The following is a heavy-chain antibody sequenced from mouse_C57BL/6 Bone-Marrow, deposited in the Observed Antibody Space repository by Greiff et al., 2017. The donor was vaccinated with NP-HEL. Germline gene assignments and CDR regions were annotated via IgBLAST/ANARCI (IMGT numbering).Heavy chain of an antibody. V-gene: IGHV5-6*01. D-gene: IGHD2-1*01. CDR2: ISSGGSYT. CDR3: ARHGGNYDYDMDY. Sequence: EVMLVESGGDLVKPGGSLKLSCAASGFTFSSYGMSWVRQTPDKRLEWVATISSGGSYTYYPDSVKGRFTISRDNAKNTLYLEMSSLKSEDTAMYYCARHGGNYDYDMDYWGQGTSVTVSS. CDR1: GFTFSSYG. J-gene: IGHJ4*01.